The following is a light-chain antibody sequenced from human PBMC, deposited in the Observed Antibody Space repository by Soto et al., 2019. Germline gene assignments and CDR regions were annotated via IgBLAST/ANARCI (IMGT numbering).Light chain of an antibody. CDR2: DVS. V-gene: IGLV2-14*01. J-gene: IGLJ1*01. CDR1: TSDVGGYDY. CDR3: SSYLGCSTLSGV. Sequence: QSVLTQPASVSGSPGQSITVSCTGTTSDVGGYDYVAWYQQHPGKAPKLMIYDVSSRPSGVSNRFSGSKSGNTASLTISGLQAEDEADYYYSSYLGCSTLSGVFGTGTKVTDL.